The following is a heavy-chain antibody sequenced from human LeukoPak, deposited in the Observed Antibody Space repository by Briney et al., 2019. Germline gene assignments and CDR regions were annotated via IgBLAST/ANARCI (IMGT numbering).Heavy chain of an antibody. Sequence: SETLSLTCTVSGVSMSAYQWSWVRQSPEKGLEWIGCINAKGETSYNPSLKSRVNTSVNPSKSQFSLRLTSVTAADTAVYYCATSNDAKIAPFDHWGQGAPVTVSS. CDR1: GVSMSAYQ. CDR2: INAKGET. D-gene: IGHD2-21*01. CDR3: ATSNDAKIAPFDH. J-gene: IGHJ4*02. V-gene: IGHV4-4*09.